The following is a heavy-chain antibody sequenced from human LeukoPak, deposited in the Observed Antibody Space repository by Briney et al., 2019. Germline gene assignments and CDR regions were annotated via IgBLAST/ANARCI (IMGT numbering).Heavy chain of an antibody. Sequence: GGSLRLSCAASGFPFSSYAMTWVRQAPGKGLEGVSGISRGGDSTYYADSVKGRFTISRDDSKNTLYLQMNSLRVEDTAVYYCATACRSGWRCSDVWGQGTTVTVSS. J-gene: IGHJ6*02. CDR3: ATACRSGWRCSDV. V-gene: IGHV3-23*01. CDR1: GFPFSSYA. D-gene: IGHD6-19*01. CDR2: ISRGGDST.